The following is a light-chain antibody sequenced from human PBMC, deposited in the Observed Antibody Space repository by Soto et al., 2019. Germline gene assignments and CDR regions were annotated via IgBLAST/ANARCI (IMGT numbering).Light chain of an antibody. CDR2: ENN. Sequence: QSVLTQPPSVSAAPGQTVTISCSGSTSNIGIHLVFWYQHFPGTAPKVVIYENNKRPSGIPDRFSGSKSGTTATLGITGLQTGDEADYYCGTWDSSLNVGVFGGGTKLTVL. CDR3: GTWDSSLNVGV. V-gene: IGLV1-51*02. CDR1: TSNIGIHL. J-gene: IGLJ3*02.